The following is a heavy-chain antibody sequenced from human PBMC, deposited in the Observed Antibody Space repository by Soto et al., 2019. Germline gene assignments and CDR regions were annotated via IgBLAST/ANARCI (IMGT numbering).Heavy chain of an antibody. CDR3: ARERQQLEDDYYYGMDV. CDR2: IIPILGIA. CDR1: GGTFSSYT. V-gene: IGHV1-69*08. J-gene: IGHJ6*02. D-gene: IGHD6-13*01. Sequence: QVQLVQSGAEVQKPGSSVKVSCKASGGTFSSYTISWVRQAPGQGLEWMGRIIPILGIANYAQKFQGRVTITADKSTSTSYMELSSLRSEDTAVYYCARERQQLEDDYYYGMDVWGQGTTVTVSS.